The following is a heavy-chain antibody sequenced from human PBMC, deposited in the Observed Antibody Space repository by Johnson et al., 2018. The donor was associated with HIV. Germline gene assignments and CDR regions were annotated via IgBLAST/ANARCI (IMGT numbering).Heavy chain of an antibody. CDR2: VDTAGET. V-gene: IGHV3-13*01. D-gene: IGHD2-2*01. CDR3: TRRSSRSGGFDI. CDR1: GFTFSNYV. J-gene: IGHJ3*02. Sequence: MLLVESGGGLVQPGGSLRLSCAASGFTFSNYVMHWVRQVTGEGLEWVSEVDTAGETSYPGSVKGRFTSSRENAKNALYLQMSSLRDGDTAVYYCTRRSSRSGGFDIWGQGTMVIVSS.